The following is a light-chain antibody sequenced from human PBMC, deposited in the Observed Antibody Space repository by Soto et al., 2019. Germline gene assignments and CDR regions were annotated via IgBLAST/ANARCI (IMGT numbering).Light chain of an antibody. CDR2: GAS. CDR1: QSVNNN. V-gene: IGKV3-15*01. CDR3: QQYFEWPPMT. J-gene: IGKJ1*01. Sequence: ETLMTQSPATLSVSPGERATLSCRASQSVNNNLAWYQQKLGQAPRVLIYGASTRATGIPARFTGSGSGTEFILTITSLQSEDSAIYYCQQYFEWPPMTFGQGTKVDIK.